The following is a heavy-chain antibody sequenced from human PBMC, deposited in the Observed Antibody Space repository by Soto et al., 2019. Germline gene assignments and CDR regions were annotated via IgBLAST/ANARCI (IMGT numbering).Heavy chain of an antibody. CDR2: INSGHNPI. CDR3: AKNTHYADTSGYYPFDY. V-gene: IGHV3-48*01. Sequence: GGSLRLSCAGSGFTFSAYTMNWVRQAPGKGLEWVSYINSGHNPIYYADSLKGRFTISRDDSKNTMYLQMSSLRAEDTAVYYCAKNTHYADTSGYYPFDYWGQGTLVTVSS. CDR1: GFTFSAYT. D-gene: IGHD3-22*01. J-gene: IGHJ4*02.